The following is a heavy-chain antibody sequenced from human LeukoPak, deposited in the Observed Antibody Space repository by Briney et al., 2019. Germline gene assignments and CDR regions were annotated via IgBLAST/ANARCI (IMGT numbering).Heavy chain of an antibody. CDR3: ARQGLDYDILTGTVVDY. V-gene: IGHV4-34*01. CDR2: INHSGST. D-gene: IGHD3-9*01. J-gene: IGHJ4*02. CDR1: GGSFSGYY. Sequence: SETLSLTCAVYGGSFSGYYWSWIRQPPGKGLEWIGEINHSGSTYYNPSLKSRVTISVDTSKNQFSLKLSSVTAADTAVYYCARQGLDYDILTGTVVDYWGQGTLVTVSS.